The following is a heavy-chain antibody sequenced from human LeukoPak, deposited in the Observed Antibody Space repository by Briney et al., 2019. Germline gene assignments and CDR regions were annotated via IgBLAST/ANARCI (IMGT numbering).Heavy chain of an antibody. CDR3: ARHLVGATCFDY. V-gene: IGHV4-39*01. CDR2: IYYSGST. Sequence: SETLSLTCSVSGYSISSGSDYWGWIRQPPGKGLEWLGSIYYSGSTYHNRSLKSRVTISVDTSKNQFSLKLSSVTAADTAVYYCARHLVGATCFDYWGQGTLVTVSS. J-gene: IGHJ4*02. CDR1: GYSISSGSDY. D-gene: IGHD1-26*01.